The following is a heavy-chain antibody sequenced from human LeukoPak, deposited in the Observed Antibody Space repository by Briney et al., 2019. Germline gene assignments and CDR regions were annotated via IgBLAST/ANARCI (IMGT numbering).Heavy chain of an antibody. V-gene: IGHV3-23*01. J-gene: IGHJ4*02. D-gene: IGHD6-19*01. CDR2: INSSGGTT. Sequence: PGGSLRLSCAASGFTFSSYAMSWVRQAPGKGLEWVSVINSSGGTTYYADSVKGRFTISRDNSKNTLYLQMNSLRAEDTAVYYCAKHPGAGNSDYWGQGALVTVSS. CDR3: AKHPGAGNSDY. CDR1: GFTFSSYA.